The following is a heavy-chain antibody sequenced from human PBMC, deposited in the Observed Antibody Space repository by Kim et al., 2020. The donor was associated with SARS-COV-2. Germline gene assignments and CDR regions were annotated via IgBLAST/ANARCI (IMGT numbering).Heavy chain of an antibody. CDR3: ASVYEWELVYRR. V-gene: IGHV1-2*02. J-gene: IGHJ4*02. Sequence: NDAQKFQGRVTMTRDTSISTAYMELSRLRSDDTAVYYCASVYEWELVYRRWGQGTLVTVSS. D-gene: IGHD1-26*01.